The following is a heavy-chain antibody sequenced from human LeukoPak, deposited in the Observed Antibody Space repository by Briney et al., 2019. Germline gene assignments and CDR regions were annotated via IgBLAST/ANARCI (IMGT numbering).Heavy chain of an antibody. Sequence: PGGSLRLSCGASGITVSTNYMSWVRQATGKRLEWVSVIYSGGTTHYSDSVKVRFTISIDNSRNTVYLQMNSLRAEDTAVYYCARDYVAGTPSYWGQGTLVTVSS. CDR3: ARDYVAGTPSY. CDR1: GITVSTNY. D-gene: IGHD2-15*01. CDR2: IYSGGTT. V-gene: IGHV3-66*01. J-gene: IGHJ4*02.